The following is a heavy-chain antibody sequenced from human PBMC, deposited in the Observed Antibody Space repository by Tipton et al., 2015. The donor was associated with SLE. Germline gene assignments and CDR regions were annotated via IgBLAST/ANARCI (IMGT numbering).Heavy chain of an antibody. CDR1: GYTFTSYA. CDR2: IIPVLNEA. J-gene: IGHJ4*02. V-gene: IGHV1-69*09. Sequence: QVQLVQSGAEVKKPGASVKVSCKASGYTFTSYAISWVRQAPGQSLEWMGRIIPVLNEADYAQHFQGRVTIATDESTSTAYMELSGLRSDDTAVYYCEFKSTTEIASSYWGQGTLVTVSS. CDR3: EFKSTTEIASSY. D-gene: IGHD1-14*01.